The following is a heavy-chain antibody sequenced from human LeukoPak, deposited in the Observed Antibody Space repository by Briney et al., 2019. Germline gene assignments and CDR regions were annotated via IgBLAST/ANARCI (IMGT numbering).Heavy chain of an antibody. CDR1: GGSISSYY. V-gene: IGHV4-4*07. CDR2: IYTSGST. CDR3: ARVGRSIAAAALPDYYYYYGMDV. J-gene: IGHJ6*04. Sequence: SETLSLTCTVSGGSISSYYWSWIRQPAGKGLEWLGRIYTSGSTNYNPSLKSRVTMSVDTSKNQFSLKLSSVTAADTAVYYCARVGRSIAAAALPDYYYYYGMDVWGKGTTVTVSS. D-gene: IGHD6-13*01.